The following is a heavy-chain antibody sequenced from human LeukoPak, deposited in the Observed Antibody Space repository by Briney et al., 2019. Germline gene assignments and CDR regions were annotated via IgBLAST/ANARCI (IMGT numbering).Heavy chain of an antibody. CDR1: GSSISSSSYY. V-gene: IGHV4-39*07. CDR2: IYYLGST. J-gene: IGHJ3*02. Sequence: SETLSLTCTVSGSSISSSSYYWGWIRQPPGKGLEWIGSIYYLGSTHYNPSLKSRVTISVDTSKNQFSLKLSSVTAADTAVYYCARAYGDQHTFDAFDIWGQGTMVTVSS. D-gene: IGHD4-17*01. CDR3: ARAYGDQHTFDAFDI.